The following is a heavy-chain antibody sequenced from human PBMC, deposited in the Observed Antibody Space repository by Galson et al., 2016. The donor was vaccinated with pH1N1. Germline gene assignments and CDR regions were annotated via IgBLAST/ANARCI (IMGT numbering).Heavy chain of an antibody. CDR2: VYHGGGT. D-gene: IGHD6-19*01. Sequence: ETLSLTCTVSGDSISSDTHYWDWIRQPPGKGLEWIGSVYHGGGTYFNPSLRSRVTISLDTSKNHFALKLSSVTATDTAVYHCASTKAVSGPLYMDVWGTGTTVTVSS. CDR3: ASTKAVSGPLYMDV. CDR1: GDSISSDTHY. J-gene: IGHJ6*03. V-gene: IGHV4-39*02.